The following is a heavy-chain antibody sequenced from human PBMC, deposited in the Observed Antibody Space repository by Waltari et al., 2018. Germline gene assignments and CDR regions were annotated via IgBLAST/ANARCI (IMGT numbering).Heavy chain of an antibody. J-gene: IGHJ5*02. CDR3: VRDVDTSSHLNRFDP. D-gene: IGHD3-22*01. Sequence: QVQLVESGGGVVPPGRSLRLSCAASGFFFKHYGMHWVRQAPGKGLEWVAVVWFDGSKEFYADSVKCRFIISRDDSNNIVYLQMNALRAEDTAVYHCVRDVDTSSHLNRFDPWGQGTLVTVSS. CDR1: GFFFKHYG. CDR2: VWFDGSKE. V-gene: IGHV3-33*01.